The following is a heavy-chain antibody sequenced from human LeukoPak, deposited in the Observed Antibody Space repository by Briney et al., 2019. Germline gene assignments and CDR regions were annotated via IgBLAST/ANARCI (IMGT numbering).Heavy chain of an antibody. CDR1: GFMFSSYW. V-gene: IGHV3-7*01. CDR2: IKEDGSEK. Sequence: GGSLRLSCAASGFMFSSYWVSWVRQAPEKGLEWVANIKEDGSEKYYVDSVKGRFTISRDNAKNSLYLQMNSLRAEDTAIYYCARDKGVVGTLAPWGQGTLVTVPS. D-gene: IGHD1-26*01. CDR3: ARDKGVVGTLAP. J-gene: IGHJ5*02.